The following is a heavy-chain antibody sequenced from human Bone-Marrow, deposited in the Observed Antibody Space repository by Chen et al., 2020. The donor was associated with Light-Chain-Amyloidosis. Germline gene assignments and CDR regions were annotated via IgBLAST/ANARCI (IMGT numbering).Heavy chain of an antibody. J-gene: IGHJ6*02. CDR3: ASMPVVTKARDSSSSLYYYYGMDV. CDR2: ISSSGSTI. Sequence: EVQLVESGGGLVQPGGSLRLSCAASGFTFSSYEMNWVRQAPGKGLEWVSYISSSGSTIYYADSVKGRFTISRDNAKNSLYLQMNSLRAEDTAVYYCASMPVVTKARDSSSSLYYYYGMDVWGQGTTVTVSS. CDR1: GFTFSSYE. V-gene: IGHV3-48*03. D-gene: IGHD6-6*01.